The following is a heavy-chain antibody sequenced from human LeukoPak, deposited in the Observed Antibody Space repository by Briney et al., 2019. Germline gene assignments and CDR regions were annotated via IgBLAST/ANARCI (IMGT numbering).Heavy chain of an antibody. J-gene: IGHJ4*02. Sequence: GGSLRLSCAAFSNDVMSWVRQAPGKGLEWVSSISNIVGSTYYADSVKGRFTISRDNSKNTVSLQMNSLRAEDTAVYYCTTGPNLYYFDYWGQGTLVTVSS. V-gene: IGHV3-23*01. CDR3: TTGPNLYYFDY. CDR1: SNDV. CDR2: ISNIVGST.